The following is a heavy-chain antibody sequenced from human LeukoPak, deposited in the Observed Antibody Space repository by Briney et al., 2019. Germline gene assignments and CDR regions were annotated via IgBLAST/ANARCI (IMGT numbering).Heavy chain of an antibody. J-gene: IGHJ3*02. CDR1: GFTFDDYA. V-gene: IGHV3-9*01. CDR3: ASRLRDGYNYGFDI. Sequence: GGSLRLSCAASGFTFDDYAMHWVRQAPGKGLEWVSGISWNSGSIGYADSVKGRFTISRDNAKNSLYLQMNSLRAEDTALYYCASRLRDGYNYGFDIWGQGTMVTVSS. CDR2: ISWNSGSI. D-gene: IGHD5-24*01.